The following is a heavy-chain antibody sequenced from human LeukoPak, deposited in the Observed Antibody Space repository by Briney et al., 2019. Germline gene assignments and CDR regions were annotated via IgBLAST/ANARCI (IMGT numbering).Heavy chain of an antibody. CDR3: AKGSSLYYYDS. CDR1: GFTFSNYA. V-gene: IGHV3-23*01. CDR2: ISGSGGAT. Sequence: GGSLRLSCADSGFTFSNYAMAWVRQYPGKGLDWVSTISGSGGATFYADSVKNRFLISRDNSKSTLYLQMNSLRDEDTAVYYCAKGSSLYYYDSWGQGTLVTVSS. J-gene: IGHJ4*02.